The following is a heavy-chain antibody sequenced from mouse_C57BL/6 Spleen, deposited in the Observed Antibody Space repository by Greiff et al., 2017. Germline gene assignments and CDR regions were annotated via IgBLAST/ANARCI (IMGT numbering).Heavy chain of an antibody. V-gene: IGHV1-74*01. CDR2: IHPSDSDT. CDR3: AGGSYYSYAMDY. J-gene: IGHJ4*01. CDR1: GYTFTSYW. Sequence: VQLQQPGAELVKPGASVKVSCKASGYTFTSYWMHWVKQRPGQGLEWIGRIHPSDSDTNYNQKFKGKATLTVDKSSSTAYMQLSRLTSEDSAVYYCAGGSYYSYAMDYWGQGTSVTVSS. D-gene: IGHD2-12*01.